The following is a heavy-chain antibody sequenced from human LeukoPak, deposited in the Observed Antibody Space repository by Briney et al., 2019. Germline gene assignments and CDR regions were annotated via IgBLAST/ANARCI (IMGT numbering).Heavy chain of an antibody. J-gene: IGHJ5*02. V-gene: IGHV1-2*02. Sequence: ASVKVSCKASGYTFTGYYMHWVRQAPGQGLEWMGWINPNSGGTNYAQKFQGRVTMTRDTSISTAYMELSRLTSDDTAVYYCARHGRYFDWLLSQNWFDPWGQGTLVTVSS. CDR1: GYTFTGYY. CDR2: INPNSGGT. CDR3: ARHGRYFDWLLSQNWFDP. D-gene: IGHD3-9*01.